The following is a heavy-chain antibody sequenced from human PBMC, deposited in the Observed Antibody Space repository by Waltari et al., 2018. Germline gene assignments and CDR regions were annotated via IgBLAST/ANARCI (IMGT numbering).Heavy chain of an antibody. Sequence: QVQLQESGPGLVKPSQTLSLTCTVSGGSISSGSYYWSWIRQPAGKGLEWIGYIYTRGSTNYNPSLKSRVTISVDTSKNQFSLKLSSVTAADTAVYYCARDDHGYLGYWGQGTLVTVSS. J-gene: IGHJ4*02. V-gene: IGHV4-61*09. CDR2: IYTRGST. CDR1: GGSISSGSYY. D-gene: IGHD5-12*01. CDR3: ARDDHGYLGY.